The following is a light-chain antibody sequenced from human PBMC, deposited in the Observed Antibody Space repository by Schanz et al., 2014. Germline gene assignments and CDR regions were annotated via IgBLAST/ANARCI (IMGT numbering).Light chain of an antibody. J-gene: IGLJ2*01. CDR2: GNS. CDR1: NSNIGSNF. V-gene: IGLV1-40*01. CDR3: QSYDSSLSGYVV. Sequence: QSVLTQPPSVSAAPGQKVTISCSGSNSNIGSNFVSWYQQLPGTAPKLLIYGNSNRPSGVPDRFSGSKSGTSASLAITGLQAEDEADYYCQSYDSSLSGYVVFGGGTKLTVL.